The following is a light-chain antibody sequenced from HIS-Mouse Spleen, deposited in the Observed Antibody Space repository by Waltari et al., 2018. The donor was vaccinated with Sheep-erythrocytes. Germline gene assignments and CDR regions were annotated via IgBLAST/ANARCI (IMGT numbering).Light chain of an antibody. J-gene: IGLJ3*02. V-gene: IGLV3-19*01. CDR3: NSRDSSGNLWV. CDR2: GKN. Sequence: SSELTQDPAVSVALGQTVRITCQGDSLRSYYASWYQQKPGQAPVLVIYGKNNRPSGIPDRFSGSSSGKTASLTITGAQAEDEADYYCNSRDSSGNLWVFGGGTKLTVL. CDR1: SLRSYY.